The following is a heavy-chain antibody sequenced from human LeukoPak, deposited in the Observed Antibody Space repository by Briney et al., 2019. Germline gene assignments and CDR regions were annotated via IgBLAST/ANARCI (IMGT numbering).Heavy chain of an antibody. CDR2: LYNSGST. CDR3: ASLDIVVVPAGRY. J-gene: IGHJ4*02. Sequence: SETLSLTCTASGGSIGNYYWSWIRQPPGKGLEWIGFLYNSGSTTYNPSLKRRVTISVATSKNQFSLTLNSVTAADTAVYYCASLDIVVVPAGRYWGQGTLVTVSS. D-gene: IGHD2-2*01. V-gene: IGHV4-59*01. CDR1: GGSIGNYY.